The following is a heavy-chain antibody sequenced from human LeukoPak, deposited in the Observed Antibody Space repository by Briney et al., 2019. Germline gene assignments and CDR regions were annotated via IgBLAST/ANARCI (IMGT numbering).Heavy chain of an antibody. Sequence: SETLSLTCTDSGGSISSYYWSCIRQRAGEGLEWIGRLHTSGSTHYNPSLKSRVTMSVDTSKNQFSLKLSSVTAADTAVYYCARGRSYDLWGQGTLVTVSS. CDR2: LHTSGST. CDR1: GGSISSYY. CDR3: ARGRSYDL. D-gene: IGHD3-3*01. J-gene: IGHJ4*02. V-gene: IGHV4-4*07.